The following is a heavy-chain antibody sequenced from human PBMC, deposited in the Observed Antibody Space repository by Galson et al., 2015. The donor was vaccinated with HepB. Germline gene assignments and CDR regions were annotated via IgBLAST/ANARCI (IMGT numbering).Heavy chain of an antibody. V-gene: IGHV1-69*13. CDR2: IIPIFGTA. D-gene: IGHD6-13*01. CDR3: ARSRLSIAAAGSALIDY. Sequence: SVKVSCKASGGTFSSYAISWVRQAPGQGLEWMGGIIPIFGTANYAQKFQGRVTITADESTSTAYMELSSLRSEDTAVYYCARSRLSIAAAGSALIDYWGQGTLVTVSS. CDR1: GGTFSSYA. J-gene: IGHJ4*02.